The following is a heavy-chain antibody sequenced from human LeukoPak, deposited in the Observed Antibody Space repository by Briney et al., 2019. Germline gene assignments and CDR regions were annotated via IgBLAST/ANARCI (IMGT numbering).Heavy chain of an antibody. V-gene: IGHV3-74*01. CDR2: INPDGSGT. CDR3: AVDRGLVPPADLDWFDP. J-gene: IGHJ5*02. Sequence: GGSLRLSCAASGFTFSNYWMHWVRQAPGKGLVWVSRINPDGSGTNYADSVKGRFTISRDNTKNTLYLQMNSLRVEDMALYCCAVDRGLVPPADLDWFDPWGQGTLVTVSS. D-gene: IGHD3-10*01. CDR1: GFTFSNYW.